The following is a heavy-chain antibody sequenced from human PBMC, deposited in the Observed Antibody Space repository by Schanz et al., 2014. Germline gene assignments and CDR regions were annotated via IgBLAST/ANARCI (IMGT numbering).Heavy chain of an antibody. D-gene: IGHD2-2*01. Sequence: QVQLVQSGAEVKKPGASVKVSCKASGYTFTSYGISWVRQAPGQGLEWMGWISAYNGNTKYPQKLQGRVTITRDTSASTAYMELSSLRSDDTAMYYCARRASCSRIGCPFDSWGQGTLVTVSS. CDR3: ARRASCSRIGCPFDS. CDR2: ISAYNGNT. CDR1: GYTFTSYG. V-gene: IGHV1-18*01. J-gene: IGHJ4*02.